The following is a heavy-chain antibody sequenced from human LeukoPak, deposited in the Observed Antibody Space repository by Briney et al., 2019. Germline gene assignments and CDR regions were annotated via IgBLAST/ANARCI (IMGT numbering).Heavy chain of an antibody. V-gene: IGHV4-61*02. CDR3: ARSIHAPFYYYYMDV. CDR2: IYTSGST. J-gene: IGHJ6*03. Sequence: SETLSLTCTVSGGSISSGSYYWSWIRQPAGKGLEWIGRIYTSGSTNYNPSLKSRVTISVDTSKNQFSLKLSSVTAADTAVYYCARSIHAPFYYYYMDVWGKGTTVTVSS. CDR1: GGSISSGSYY.